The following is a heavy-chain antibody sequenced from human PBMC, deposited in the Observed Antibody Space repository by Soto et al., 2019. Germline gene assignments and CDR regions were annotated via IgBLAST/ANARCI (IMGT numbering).Heavy chain of an antibody. J-gene: IGHJ4*02. CDR3: ARVSPSTYYDFWSGYYNGFDY. CDR1: GGTFSSYA. V-gene: IGHV1-69*01. CDR2: IIPIFGTA. D-gene: IGHD3-3*01. Sequence: QVQLVQSGAEVKKPGSSVKVSCKASGGTFSSYAISWVRQAPGQGLEWMGGIIPIFGTANYAQKFQGRVTITADESTSTADMELSSLRSEDTAVYYCARVSPSTYYDFWSGYYNGFDYWGQGTLVTVSS.